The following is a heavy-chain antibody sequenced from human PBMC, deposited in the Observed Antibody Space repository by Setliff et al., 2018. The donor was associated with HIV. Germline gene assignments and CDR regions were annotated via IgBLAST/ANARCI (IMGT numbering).Heavy chain of an antibody. CDR1: GYTFTNYG. Sequence: SCKTSGYTFTNYGISWVRQAPGQRLEWMGWISAYDGNTNYAQKFQGRVTTTIDRSTSTAYMELRSLRSDDTAVYYCARQIFWRDYYFDYWGQGTLVTVSS. CDR3: ARQIFWRDYYFDY. J-gene: IGHJ4*02. CDR2: ISAYDGNT. D-gene: IGHD3-3*01. V-gene: IGHV1-18*01.